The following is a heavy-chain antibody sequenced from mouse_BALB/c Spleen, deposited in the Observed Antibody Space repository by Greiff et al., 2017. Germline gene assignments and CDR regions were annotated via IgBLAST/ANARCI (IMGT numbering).Heavy chain of an antibody. CDR1: GFSLSTSGMS. V-gene: IGHV8-8*01. Sequence: QVTLKVSGPGILQPSQTLSLTCSFSGFSLSTSGMSVGWIRQPSGKGLEWLAHIWWNDDKYYNPALKSRLTISKDTSNNQVFLKIASVVTADTATYYCARTLGQRTARYERAMDYWGQGTSVTVSS. D-gene: IGHD2-12*01. J-gene: IGHJ4*01. CDR2: IWWNDDK. CDR3: ARTLGQRTARYERAMDY.